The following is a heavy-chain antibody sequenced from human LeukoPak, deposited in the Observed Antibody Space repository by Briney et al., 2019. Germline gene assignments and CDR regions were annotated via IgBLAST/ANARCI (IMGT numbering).Heavy chain of an antibody. CDR1: GGSISSYY. V-gene: IGHV4-59*08. J-gene: IGHJ4*02. CDR3: ARNHRTMEVYYSDY. CDR2: IYYSGST. Sequence: SETLSLTCTVSGGSISSYYWSWIRQPPGKGLEWIGHIYYSGSTNYNPSLKSRVTISVDTSKNQFSLKLSSVTAADTAVYYCARNHRTMEVYYSDYWGQGTLVTVSS. D-gene: IGHD3-10*01.